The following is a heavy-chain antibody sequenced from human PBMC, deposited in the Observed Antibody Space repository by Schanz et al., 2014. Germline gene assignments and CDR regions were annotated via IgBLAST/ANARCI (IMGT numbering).Heavy chain of an antibody. J-gene: IGHJ4*02. V-gene: IGHV1-46*03. CDR1: GYTFTSYY. CDR3: ARGGVYYGSGSPPSDY. CDR2: INPSGGNT. Sequence: QVQLVQSGAEVKKPGASVKVSCKASGYTFTSYYMHWVRQAPGQGLEWMAIINPSGGNTNYAQKFQGRGALTRNTSTSTVYMELSSLRSEDTAVYYCARGGVYYGSGSPPSDYWGQGTLVTVSS. D-gene: IGHD3-10*01.